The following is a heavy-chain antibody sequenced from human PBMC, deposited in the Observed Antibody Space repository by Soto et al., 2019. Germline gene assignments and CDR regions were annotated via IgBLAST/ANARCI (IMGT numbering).Heavy chain of an antibody. CDR2: ISGSGGGT. CDR3: AKDLASSTYYYFDY. CDR1: GFTFSSYA. J-gene: IGHJ4*02. D-gene: IGHD2-2*01. V-gene: IGHV3-23*01. Sequence: GGSLRLSCAASGFTFSSYAMNWVRQAPGKGLEWVSAISGSGGGTYYRDSGKGRFTISRDNSKNTLYLQMNSLRAEDTAVYYCAKDLASSTYYYFDYWGQGTLVTVSS.